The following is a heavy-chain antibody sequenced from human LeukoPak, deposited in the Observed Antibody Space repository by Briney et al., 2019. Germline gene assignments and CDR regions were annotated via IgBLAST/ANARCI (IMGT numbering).Heavy chain of an antibody. V-gene: IGHV4-59*12. CDR1: GGSISSYY. CDR2: IYYSGST. D-gene: IGHD4-17*01. J-gene: IGHJ3*01. CDR3: ARAHYGDYGGGAFDF. Sequence: SETLSLTCTVSGGSISSYYWSWIRQPPGKGLEWIGYIYYSGSTNYNPSLKSRVTISVDTSKNQFSLKLSSVTAADTAVYYCARAHYGDYGGGAFDFWGQGTVVTVSS.